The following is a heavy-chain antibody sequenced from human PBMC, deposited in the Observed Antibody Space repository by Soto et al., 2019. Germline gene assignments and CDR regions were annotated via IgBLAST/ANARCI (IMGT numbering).Heavy chain of an antibody. Sequence: SPTLSLTCVISGDSVSSNSAAWNWIRQSPSRGLEWLGRTYYRSKWYNDYAVSVKSRITINPDTSKNQFSLQLNSVTPEDTAVYYCARDSAAAGTGRIDYWGQGTLGTVS. CDR2: TYYRSKWYN. V-gene: IGHV6-1*01. CDR3: ARDSAAAGTGRIDY. CDR1: GDSVSSNSAA. J-gene: IGHJ4*02. D-gene: IGHD6-13*01.